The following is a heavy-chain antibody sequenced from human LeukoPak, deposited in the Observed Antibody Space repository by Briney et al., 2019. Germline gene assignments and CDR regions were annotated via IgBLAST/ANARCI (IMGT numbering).Heavy chain of an antibody. CDR1: GYTFTSYD. Sequence: ASVKVSCKASGYTFTSYDINWVRQATGQGLEWMGWVNPNSGNTGYAQKFQGRVTMTRNTSISTAYMELSSLRSEDTAVYYCARGYCSSTSCYWNYYYYYMDVWGKGTTVTISS. D-gene: IGHD2-2*01. J-gene: IGHJ6*03. CDR3: ARGYCSSTSCYWNYYYYYMDV. CDR2: VNPNSGNT. V-gene: IGHV1-8*01.